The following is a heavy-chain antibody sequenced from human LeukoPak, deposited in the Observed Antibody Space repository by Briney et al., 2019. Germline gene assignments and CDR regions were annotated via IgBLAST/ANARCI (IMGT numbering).Heavy chain of an antibody. J-gene: IGHJ4*02. V-gene: IGHV3-23*01. CDR2: LSGSGGST. CDR1: RFTFSTYA. D-gene: IGHD4-11*01. Sequence: GGSLRLSRAASRFTFSTYAMSWVRQAPGKGLEWVSLLSGSGGSTYYADSVKGRFTISRDNGKNTLSLQMNSLRAEDTALYYCAKERLTTTTFDSWGRGTLVTVSS. CDR3: AKERLTTTTFDS.